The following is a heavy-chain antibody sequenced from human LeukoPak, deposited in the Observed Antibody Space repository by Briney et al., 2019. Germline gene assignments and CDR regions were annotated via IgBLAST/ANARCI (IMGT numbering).Heavy chain of an antibody. CDR1: GFTFSSYA. Sequence: GGSLRLPCAASGFTFSSYAMSWVRQAPGRGLEWVSTISGSGDSTYYADSVKGRFTISRENSKNTLYLQMNSLSPEDTAVYYCPKGCASTSCYTSEYWGQGTLVAVSS. CDR3: PKGCASTSCYTSEY. V-gene: IGHV3-23*01. CDR2: ISGSGDST. D-gene: IGHD2-2*02. J-gene: IGHJ4*02.